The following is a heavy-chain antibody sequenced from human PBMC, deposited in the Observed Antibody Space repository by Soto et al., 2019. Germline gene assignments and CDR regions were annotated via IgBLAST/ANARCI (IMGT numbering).Heavy chain of an antibody. J-gene: IGHJ5*01. Sequence: SGPTLVNPTQTLTLTCTFSGFSLSTSGMCVSWIRQPPGKALEWLALIYWDDDKRYSPSLKSRLTITKDTSKNQVVLTMTNMDPEDTATHYCAHPSLYSSGWYFDYWGQGTLVTVSS. CDR3: AHPSLYSSGWYFDY. D-gene: IGHD6-19*01. CDR1: GFSLSTSGMC. CDR2: IYWDDDK. V-gene: IGHV2-5*08.